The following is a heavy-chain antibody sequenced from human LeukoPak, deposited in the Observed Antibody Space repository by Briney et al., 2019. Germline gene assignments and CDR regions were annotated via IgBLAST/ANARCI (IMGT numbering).Heavy chain of an antibody. CDR2: ISTDNGNT. J-gene: IGHJ6*03. CDR3: ARVAGKLYYYYMDV. CDR1: GYTLTNYG. V-gene: IGHV1-18*01. Sequence: ASVKVSCTGSGYTLTNYGISWVRQAPGQGLEWMGWISTDNGNTNYAQKLQGRVTMTTDTSTSTAYMELRSLRSDDTAVYYCARVAGKLYYYYMDVWGKGTTVTVSS. D-gene: IGHD6-19*01.